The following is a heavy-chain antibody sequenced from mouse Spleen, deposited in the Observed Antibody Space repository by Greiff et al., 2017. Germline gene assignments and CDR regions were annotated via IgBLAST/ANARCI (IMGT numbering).Heavy chain of an antibody. CDR2: IYPRDGST. V-gene: IGHV1-85*01. Sequence: VQLQESGPELVKPGASVKLSCKASGYTFTSYDINWVQQRPGQGLEWIGWIYPRDGSTKYNEKFKGKATLTVDTSSSTAYMELHSLTSEDSAVYFCATYGSSSWFAYWGQGTLVTVSA. CDR3: ATYGSSSWFAY. CDR1: GYTFTSYD. D-gene: IGHD1-1*01. J-gene: IGHJ3*01.